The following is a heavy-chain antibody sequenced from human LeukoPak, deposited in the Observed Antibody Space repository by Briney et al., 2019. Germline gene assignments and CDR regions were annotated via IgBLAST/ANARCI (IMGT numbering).Heavy chain of an antibody. D-gene: IGHD7-27*01. CDR3: ASISLWGNWFDP. CDR2: IYTSGST. J-gene: IGHJ5*02. Sequence: PSETLSLTCTASGGSISSYYWSWIRQPAGKGLEWIGRIYTSGSTNYNPSLKSRVTMSVDTSKNQFSLKLSSVTAADTAVYYCASISLWGNWFDPWGQGTLVTVSS. V-gene: IGHV4-4*07. CDR1: GGSISSYY.